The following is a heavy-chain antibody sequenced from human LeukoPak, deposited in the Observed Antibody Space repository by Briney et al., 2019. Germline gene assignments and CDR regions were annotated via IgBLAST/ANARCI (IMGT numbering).Heavy chain of an antibody. D-gene: IGHD3-16*01. CDR1: GFTFSNYW. J-gene: IGHJ6*03. V-gene: IGHV3-7*01. CDR3: ASGLISLGYYYYMDV. Sequence: GGSLRLSCVVSGFTFSNYWMSWVRQSPGKGLEWVANIKQDGSEKYYVDSVKGRFTISRDNARNSLYLQMNSLRAEDTAVYYCASGLISLGYYYYMDVWGKGTTVTVSS. CDR2: IKQDGSEK.